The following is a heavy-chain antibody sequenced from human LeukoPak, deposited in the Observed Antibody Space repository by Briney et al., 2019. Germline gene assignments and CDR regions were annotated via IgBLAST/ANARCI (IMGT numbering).Heavy chain of an antibody. J-gene: IGHJ6*03. CDR1: GYTFTSYD. Sequence: ASVKVSCKASGYTFTSYDINWVRQAPGHGLEWMGWMNPNSGNTGYAQKFQGGVTMTRNTSISAAYMELSSLRSEDTAVYCCARSTYGDGYYYMDVWGKGSTVTVSS. D-gene: IGHD4-17*01. CDR3: ARSTYGDGYYYMDV. CDR2: MNPNSGNT. V-gene: IGHV1-8*01.